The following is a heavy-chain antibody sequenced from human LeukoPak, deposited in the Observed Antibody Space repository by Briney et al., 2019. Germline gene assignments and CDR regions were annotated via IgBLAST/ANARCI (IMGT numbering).Heavy chain of an antibody. V-gene: IGHV3-21*01. J-gene: IGHJ4*02. CDR1: GFTFSSYS. CDR2: ISSSSSYI. Sequence: GGSLRLSCAASGFTFSSYSMNWVRQAPGKGLEWVSSISSSSSYIYYADSVKGRFTISRDNAKNSLYLQMNSLRAEDTAVYYCARDGYGDYGGGYFDYWGQGTLVTVSS. D-gene: IGHD4-17*01. CDR3: ARDGYGDYGGGYFDY.